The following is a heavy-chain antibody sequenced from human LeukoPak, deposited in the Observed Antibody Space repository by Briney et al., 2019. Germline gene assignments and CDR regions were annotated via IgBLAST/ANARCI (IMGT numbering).Heavy chain of an antibody. Sequence: PGGSLRLSCAASGFTFSSYAMHWVRQAPGKGLEWVAVISYDGSNKYYADSVKGRFTISRDNSKNTLYLQMNSLRAEDTAVYYCARSYYYDRKSGYFDYWGQGTLVTVPS. J-gene: IGHJ4*02. D-gene: IGHD3-22*01. V-gene: IGHV3-30-3*01. CDR1: GFTFSSYA. CDR3: ARSYYYDRKSGYFDY. CDR2: ISYDGSNK.